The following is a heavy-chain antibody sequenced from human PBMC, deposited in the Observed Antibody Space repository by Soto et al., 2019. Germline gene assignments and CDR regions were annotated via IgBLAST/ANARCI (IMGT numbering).Heavy chain of an antibody. V-gene: IGHV4-34*01. CDR3: AKIVVDWFDP. CDR2: INHSGST. D-gene: IGHD2-15*01. CDR1: GGSFSGYY. Sequence: PSETLSLTCAVYGGSFSGYYWSWIRQPPGKGLEWIGEINHSGSTNYNPSLKSRVTISVDTSKNQFSLKLSSVTAADTAVYYCAKIVVDWFDPWGQGTLVTVSS. J-gene: IGHJ5*02.